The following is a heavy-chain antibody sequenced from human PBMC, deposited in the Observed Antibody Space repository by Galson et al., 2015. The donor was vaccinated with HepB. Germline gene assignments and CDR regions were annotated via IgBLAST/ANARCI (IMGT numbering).Heavy chain of an antibody. D-gene: IGHD3-3*01. Sequence: ETLSLTCTVSGGSISSSSYYWGWIRQPPGKGLEWIGSIYYSGSTYYNPSLKSRVTISVDTSKNQFSLKLSSVTAADTAVYYCARASASITIFGVVISDFDYWGQGTLVTVSS. V-gene: IGHV4-39*01. CDR2: IYYSGST. J-gene: IGHJ4*02. CDR1: GGSISSSSYY. CDR3: ARASASITIFGVVISDFDY.